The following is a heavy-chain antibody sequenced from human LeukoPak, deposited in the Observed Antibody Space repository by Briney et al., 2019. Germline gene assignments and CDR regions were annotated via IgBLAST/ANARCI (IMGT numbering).Heavy chain of an antibody. V-gene: IGHV3-30-3*01. CDR1: GFTFSYYT. CDR2: ISYDGSNK. CDR3: ARDPYSSSWSYGMDV. Sequence: GGSLRLSCAASGFTFSYYTMHWVRQAPGKGLEWVAVISYDGSNKYYADSVKGRFTISRDNSKNTLYLQMNSLRAEDTAVYYCARDPYSSSWSYGMDVWGQGTAVTVSS. J-gene: IGHJ6*02. D-gene: IGHD6-13*01.